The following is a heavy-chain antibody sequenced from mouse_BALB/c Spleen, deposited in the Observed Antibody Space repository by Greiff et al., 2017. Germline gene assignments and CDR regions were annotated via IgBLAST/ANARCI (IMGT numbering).Heavy chain of an antibody. V-gene: IGHV5-12-2*01. D-gene: IGHD2-4*01. CDR3: ASHIPSMIATNGDWYFDV. CDR2: ISNGGGST. CDR1: GFTFSSYT. Sequence: EVKVVESGGGLVQPGGSLKLSCAASGFTFSSYTMSWVRQTPEKRLEWVAYISNGGGSTYYPDTVKGRFTISRDNAKNTLYLQMSSLKSEDTDMYYCASHIPSMIATNGDWYFDVWGAGTTVTVAA. J-gene: IGHJ1*01.